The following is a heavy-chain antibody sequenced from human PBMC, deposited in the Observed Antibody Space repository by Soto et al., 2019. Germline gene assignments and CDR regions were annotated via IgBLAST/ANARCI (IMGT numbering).Heavy chain of an antibody. CDR1: GFTFSNFG. J-gene: IGHJ6*01. Sequence: PGGSLRLSCAASGFTFSNFGMSWVRQAPGKRLEWVALISSNAASTYYADSVKGRFTISRDNSKNTVYLQMNSLRAEDTAVYYCARDDGTMVRGVSYYYYYGMDVWGQGTTVTVSS. V-gene: IGHV3-23*01. CDR3: ARDDGTMVRGVSYYYYYGMDV. D-gene: IGHD3-10*01. CDR2: ISSNAAST.